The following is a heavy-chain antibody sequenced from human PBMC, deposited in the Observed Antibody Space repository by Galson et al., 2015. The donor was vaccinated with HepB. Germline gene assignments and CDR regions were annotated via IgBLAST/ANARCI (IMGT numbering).Heavy chain of an antibody. Sequence: SVKVSCKASGGTFSSYAISWVRQAPGQGLEWMGGIIPIFGTANYAQKFQGRVTITADKSTSTAYMELSSLRSEDTAVYYCARGGIAEHLNPPEHYYYGMDVWGQGTTVTVSS. CDR2: IIPIFGTA. J-gene: IGHJ6*02. CDR3: ARGGIAEHLNPPEHYYYGMDV. D-gene: IGHD6-13*01. CDR1: GGTFSSYA. V-gene: IGHV1-69*06.